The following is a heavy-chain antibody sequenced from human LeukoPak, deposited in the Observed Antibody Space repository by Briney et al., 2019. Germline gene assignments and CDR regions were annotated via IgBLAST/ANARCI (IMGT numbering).Heavy chain of an antibody. CDR1: GYTFTGYY. D-gene: IGHD6-6*01. CDR3: ARLGGAARNFDF. CDR2: INPNSGGT. J-gene: IGHJ4*02. Sequence: ASVKVSCKASGYTFTGYYLHWVRQAPGQGLEWMGWINPNSGGTNYAQKFQGRVTMTRDTAISTAYMELSRLRSDDTAVYYCARLGGAARNFDFWGQGTLVTVSS. V-gene: IGHV1-2*02.